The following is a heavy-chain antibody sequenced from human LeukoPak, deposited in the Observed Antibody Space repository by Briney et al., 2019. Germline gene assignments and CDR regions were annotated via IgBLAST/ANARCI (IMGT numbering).Heavy chain of an antibody. J-gene: IGHJ4*02. V-gene: IGHV3-9*01. D-gene: IGHD6-13*01. Sequence: GRSLRLSCAASGFTFDDYAMHWVRQAPGKGLEWVSGISWNSGSIGYADSVKGRFTISRDNSKNTSHLQMNSLRAEDAAVYYCAKGGSSWPYYFDYWGRGTLVTVSS. CDR3: AKGGSSWPYYFDY. CDR1: GFTFDDYA. CDR2: ISWNSGSI.